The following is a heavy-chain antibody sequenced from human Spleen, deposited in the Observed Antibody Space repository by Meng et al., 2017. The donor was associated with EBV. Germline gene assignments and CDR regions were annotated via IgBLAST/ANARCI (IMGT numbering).Heavy chain of an antibody. Sequence: QIPLKGFCPSLMKPTQTVTLTCTFSGFSLSTDGVAVGWIRQPPGKALEWLAVIYWDDDRRYNPSLKSRLTITKDTSKNQVVLTMANLDPVDTATYYCAHKREKLLYYFDSWGPGTLVTVSS. CDR1: GFSLSTDGVA. CDR3: AHKREKLLYYFDS. J-gene: IGHJ4*02. V-gene: IGHV2-5*02. CDR2: IYWDDDR. D-gene: IGHD3-10*01.